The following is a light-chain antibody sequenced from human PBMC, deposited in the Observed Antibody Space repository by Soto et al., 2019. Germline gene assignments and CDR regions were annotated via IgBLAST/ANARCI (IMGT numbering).Light chain of an antibody. CDR3: SSYTSCSGQHVV. CDR1: SSDVGGYKY. CDR2: DVS. Sequence: QSALTQPASVSGSPGQSITISCTGTSSDVGGYKYVSWYQQHPGKAPKLMIYDVSNRPSGVSNRFSGAKSGKTASLTISGLQAADEADYYCSSYTSCSGQHVVFGRGTQLTVL. V-gene: IGLV2-14*01. J-gene: IGLJ2*01.